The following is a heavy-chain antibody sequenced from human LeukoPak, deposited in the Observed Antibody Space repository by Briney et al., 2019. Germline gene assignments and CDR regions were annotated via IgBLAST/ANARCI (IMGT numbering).Heavy chain of an antibody. J-gene: IGHJ3*01. CDR3: ARDSTVSPGAFDF. D-gene: IGHD4-11*01. V-gene: IGHV3-7*01. Sequence: GGSLRLSCAASGFTVSSNYMSWVRQAPGKGLEWVANIRQDGSERYYVDSVKGRFTISRDNTKNLLYLQVNSLRAEDTATYYCARDSTVSPGAFDFWGQGTMVTVSS. CDR1: GFTVSSNY. CDR2: IRQDGSER.